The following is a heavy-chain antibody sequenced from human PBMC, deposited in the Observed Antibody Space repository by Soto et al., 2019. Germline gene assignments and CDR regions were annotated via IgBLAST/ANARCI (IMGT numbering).Heavy chain of an antibody. J-gene: IGHJ6*02. V-gene: IGHV1-18*04. CDR3: ARDHVVVTRHYYYYYGMDV. D-gene: IGHD3-22*01. CDR2: ISAYNGNA. CDR1: GYTFTSYG. Sequence: ASVKVSCKASGYTFTSYGISWVRQAPGQGLEWMGWISAYNGNANYAQKLQGRVTMTTDTSTSTAYMELRSLRSDDTAVYYCARDHVVVTRHYYYYYGMDVWGQGTTVTVSS.